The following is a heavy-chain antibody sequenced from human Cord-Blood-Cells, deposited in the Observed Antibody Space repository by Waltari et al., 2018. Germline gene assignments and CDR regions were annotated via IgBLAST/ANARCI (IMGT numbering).Heavy chain of an antibody. V-gene: IGHV3-53*01. CDR1: GFTVSSNY. Sequence: EVQLVESGGGLIQPGGSLRLSCAASGFTVSSNYSSWVRPAPGKVLEWVSVIYSGGSTYYADSVKGRFTISRDNSKNTLYLQMNSLRAEDTAVYYCARVRSRILTGYYFDYWGQGTLVTVSS. CDR2: IYSGGST. CDR3: ARVRSRILTGYYFDY. J-gene: IGHJ4*02. D-gene: IGHD3-9*01.